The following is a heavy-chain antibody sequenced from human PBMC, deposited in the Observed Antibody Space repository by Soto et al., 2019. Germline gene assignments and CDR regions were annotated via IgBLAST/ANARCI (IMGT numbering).Heavy chain of an antibody. CDR2: ISSNGGST. J-gene: IGHJ3*02. D-gene: IGHD6-6*01. CDR1: GFTFSSYA. CDR3: VKEDSSSRAFDI. V-gene: IGHV3-64D*06. Sequence: GGSLRLSCSASGFTFSSYAMHWVRQAPGKGLEYVSAISSNGGSTYYADSVNGRFTISRDNSKNTLYLQMSSLRAEDTAVYYCVKEDSSSRAFDIWGQGTMVTVSS.